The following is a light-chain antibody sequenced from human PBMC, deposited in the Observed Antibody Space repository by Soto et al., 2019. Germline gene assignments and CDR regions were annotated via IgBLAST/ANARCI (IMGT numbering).Light chain of an antibody. J-gene: IGKJ1*01. CDR2: AAS. Sequence: QMTQSPSSLSASVGEKIIITCRASRDVGSDVSWYQQKPGQAPKLLIYAASNLCTGVPSRFSGSRSGTEFTLTISSLQPEDFASYYCLQDYGDSWTFGQGTKVEIE. CDR1: RDVGSD. V-gene: IGKV1-6*01. CDR3: LQDYGDSWT.